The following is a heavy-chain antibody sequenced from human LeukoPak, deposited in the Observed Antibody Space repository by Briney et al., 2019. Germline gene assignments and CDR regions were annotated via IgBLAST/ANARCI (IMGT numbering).Heavy chain of an antibody. CDR1: GFTFSSYA. Sequence: PGGSLRLSCAASGFTFSSYAMSWVRQAPGKGLEWVSDITGSGGNTFYADSVKGRFTISRDNSKNTLFLQMNSPRAEDTAVYYCAKRAYSSGFYFDYLGQGTLVTVSS. D-gene: IGHD5-18*01. CDR2: ITGSGGNT. V-gene: IGHV3-23*01. CDR3: AKRAYSSGFYFDY. J-gene: IGHJ4*02.